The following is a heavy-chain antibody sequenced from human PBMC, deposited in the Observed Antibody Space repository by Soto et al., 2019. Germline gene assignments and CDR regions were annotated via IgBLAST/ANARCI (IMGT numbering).Heavy chain of an antibody. CDR1: GFDFRTYA. D-gene: IGHD4-17*01. J-gene: IGHJ3*02. Sequence: EVQLLESGGGLVQPGGSLRLSCAVSGFDFRTYAMSWVRQAPGKGLEWVSSITGSGGSTYSADSVKGRFTISRDNSRNTLYLQMNSLRVEDMAVYYCARRDYGVMADAFDIWGQGTKVAVSS. CDR3: ARRDYGVMADAFDI. V-gene: IGHV3-23*01. CDR2: ITGSGGST.